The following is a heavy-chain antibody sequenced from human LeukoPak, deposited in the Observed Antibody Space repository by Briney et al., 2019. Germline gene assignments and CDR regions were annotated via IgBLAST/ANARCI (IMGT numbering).Heavy chain of an antibody. D-gene: IGHD5-24*01. Sequence: ASVKVSCKASGYTFTGYYMHWVRQAPGQGLEWMGRINPNSGGTNYAQKFQGRVTMTRDTSISTAYMELSSLRSEDTAVYYCARLGPGGMATITNWGQGTLVTVSS. CDR3: ARLGPGGMATITN. J-gene: IGHJ4*02. CDR1: GYTFTGYY. V-gene: IGHV1-2*06. CDR2: INPNSGGT.